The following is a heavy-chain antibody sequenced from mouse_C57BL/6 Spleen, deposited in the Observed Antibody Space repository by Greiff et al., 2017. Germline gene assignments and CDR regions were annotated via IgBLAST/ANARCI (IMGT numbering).Heavy chain of an antibody. CDR2: IDPSDSYT. CDR1: GYTFTSYW. Sequence: QVQLQQPGAELVMPGASVKLSCKASGYTFTSYWMHWVKQRTGQGLEWIGEIDPSDSYTNYNQKFKGKSTLTVDKSSSTAYMQLSSLTSEDSAVYYCARSKLGWFAYWGQGTLVTVSA. J-gene: IGHJ3*01. D-gene: IGHD4-1*01. CDR3: ARSKLGWFAY. V-gene: IGHV1-69*01.